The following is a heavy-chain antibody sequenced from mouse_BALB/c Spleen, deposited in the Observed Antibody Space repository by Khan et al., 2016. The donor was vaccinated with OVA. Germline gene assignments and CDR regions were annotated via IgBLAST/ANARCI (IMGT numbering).Heavy chain of an antibody. D-gene: IGHD2-10*01. J-gene: IGHJ4*01. V-gene: IGHV2-6-1*01. CDR2: IWSDGST. CDR3: ARQPYYHYNIMDY. CDR1: GFSLTNYG. Sequence: VQLQESGPCLVAPSQSLSITCTISGFSLTNYGVHWVRQPPGKGLEWLVVIWSDGSTTYNSALKSRLTISKDNSKSQVFLKMNSLQTDDTAVYFCARQPYYHYNIMDYWGQGTSVTVSS.